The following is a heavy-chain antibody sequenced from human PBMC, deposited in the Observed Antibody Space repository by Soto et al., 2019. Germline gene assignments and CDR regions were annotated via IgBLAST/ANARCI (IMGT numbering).Heavy chain of an antibody. V-gene: IGHV4-39*01. J-gene: IGHJ5*02. CDR1: GGSISSSSYY. CDR3: ARAYCSGGSCWAWSSWFDP. Sequence: SETVFLTCTVSGGSISSSSYYWGWIRQPPGKGLECIGSIYYSGSTSYNPSLKSRVTISVDTSKNQFSLKLSSVTAADTAVYYCARAYCSGGSCWAWSSWFDPWGQGTLVT. D-gene: IGHD2-15*01. CDR2: IYYSGST.